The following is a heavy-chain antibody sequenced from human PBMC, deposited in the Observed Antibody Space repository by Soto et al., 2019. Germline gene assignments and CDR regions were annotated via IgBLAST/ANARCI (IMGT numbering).Heavy chain of an antibody. J-gene: IGHJ4*02. Sequence: QVQLVESGGGVVQPGRSLRLSCAASGFTFSSYAMHWVRQAPGKGLEWVAVISYDGSNKYYADSVKGRFTISRDNSKNTLDLQMNSLRAEDTAMYYCARGSIDWDYWGQGTLVTVSS. CDR3: ARGSIDWDY. V-gene: IGHV3-30-3*01. CDR1: GFTFSSYA. D-gene: IGHD2-21*01. CDR2: ISYDGSNK.